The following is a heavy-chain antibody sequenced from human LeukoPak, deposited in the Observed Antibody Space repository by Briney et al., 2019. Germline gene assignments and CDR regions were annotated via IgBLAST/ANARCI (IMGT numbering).Heavy chain of an antibody. CDR3: AKGPDYDILADYFDY. V-gene: IGHV3-48*03. J-gene: IGHJ4*02. D-gene: IGHD3-9*01. CDR1: GFTFSSYE. Sequence: GGSLRLSCAASGFTFSSYEMNWVRQAPGKGLEWVSYISSSGSTIYYADSVKGRFTISRDNAKNSLYLQMNSLRPEDTAVYYCAKGPDYDILADYFDYWGQGTLVTVSS. CDR2: ISSSGSTI.